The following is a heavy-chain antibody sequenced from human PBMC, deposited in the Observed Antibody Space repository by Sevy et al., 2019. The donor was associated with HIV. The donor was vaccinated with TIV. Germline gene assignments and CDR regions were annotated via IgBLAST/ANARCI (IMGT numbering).Heavy chain of an antibody. V-gene: IGHV3-21*01. CDR1: GFTFSTYG. Sequence: GGSLRLSCAASGFTFSTYGMTWVRQAPGKGLEWVSSITTGSDSFHDEDSVNGRFTISRDNAKNSLYLQMNSLRAEDTGVYDCARDGAGGISSVDLPDLDYWGQGALVTVSS. J-gene: IGHJ4*02. CDR2: ITTGSDSF. CDR3: ARDGAGGISSVDLPDLDY. D-gene: IGHD6-6*01.